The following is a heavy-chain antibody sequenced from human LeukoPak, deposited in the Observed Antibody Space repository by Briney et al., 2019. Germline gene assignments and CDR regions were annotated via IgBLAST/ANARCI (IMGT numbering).Heavy chain of an antibody. CDR1: GGSISSYY. CDR3: ARVDLSLPGIFDY. V-gene: IGHV4-59*01. CDR2: IYYSGST. D-gene: IGHD3-10*01. Sequence: PSETLSLTCTVSGGSISSYYWSRIRQPPGKGLEWLGYIYYSGSTNYNPSLKSRVTISVDTSKNQFSLKLSSVTAADTAVYYCARVDLSLPGIFDYWGQGTLVTVSS. J-gene: IGHJ4*02.